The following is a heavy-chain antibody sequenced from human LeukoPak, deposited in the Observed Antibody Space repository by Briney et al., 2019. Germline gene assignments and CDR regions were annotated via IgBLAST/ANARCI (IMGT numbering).Heavy chain of an antibody. CDR3: ASDSSGYYPFDY. D-gene: IGHD3-22*01. Sequence: PGGSLRLSCAASGFTFSSYAMSWVRQAPGKGLEWVSAISGSGGSTYYADPVKGRFTISRDNSKNTLYLQMNSLRAEDTAVYYCASDSSGYYPFDYWGQGTLVTVSS. J-gene: IGHJ4*02. CDR1: GFTFSSYA. CDR2: ISGSGGST. V-gene: IGHV3-23*01.